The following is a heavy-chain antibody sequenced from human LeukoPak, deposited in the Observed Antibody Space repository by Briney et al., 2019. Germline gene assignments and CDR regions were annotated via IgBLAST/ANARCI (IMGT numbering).Heavy chain of an antibody. V-gene: IGHV1-18*01. Sequence: GASVKVSCKASGYTFTSYGISWVRQAPGQGLEWMGWISAYNGNTNYAQKLQGRVTMTTDTSTSTAYMELRSLRSDDTAVYYCARDYCSGGSCYSRGRDFDYWGQGTLVTVSS. CDR1: GYTFTSYG. CDR2: ISAYNGNT. D-gene: IGHD2-15*01. CDR3: ARDYCSGGSCYSRGRDFDY. J-gene: IGHJ4*02.